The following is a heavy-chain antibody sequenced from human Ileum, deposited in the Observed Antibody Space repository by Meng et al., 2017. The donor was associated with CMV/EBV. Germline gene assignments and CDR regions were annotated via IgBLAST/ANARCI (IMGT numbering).Heavy chain of an antibody. Sequence: FTGNCIHGVRQAPGQGLEWMGWIDPNTGGTKYAQKFQGRITMTRDTSISTTYMELSRLRSDDAAVYFCAREESVLLIPAAYNWFDPWGQGTLVTVSS. J-gene: IGHJ5*02. D-gene: IGHD2-2*01. CDR2: IDPNTGGT. CDR3: AREESVLLIPAAYNWFDP. V-gene: IGHV1-2*02. CDR1: FTGNC.